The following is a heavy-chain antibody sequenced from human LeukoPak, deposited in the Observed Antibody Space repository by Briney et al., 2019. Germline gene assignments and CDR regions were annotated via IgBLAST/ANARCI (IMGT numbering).Heavy chain of an antibody. CDR2: IYHSGST. J-gene: IGHJ6*03. V-gene: IGHV4-38-2*02. CDR1: GYSIGSGYY. Sequence: SETLSLTCTVSGYSIGSGYYWGWIRQPPGKGLEWIGSIYHSGSTYYNPSLKSRVTISVDTSKNQFSLKLSSVTAADTAVYYCARGFPYYDFWSGFSSLYYYYYMDVWGKGTTVAVSS. CDR3: ARGFPYYDFWSGFSSLYYYYYMDV. D-gene: IGHD3-3*01.